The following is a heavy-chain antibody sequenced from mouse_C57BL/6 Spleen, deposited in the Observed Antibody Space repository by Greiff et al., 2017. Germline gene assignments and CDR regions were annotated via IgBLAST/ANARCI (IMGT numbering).Heavy chain of an antibody. CDR2: IHPNSGST. Sequence: QVQLQQPGAELVKPGASVKLSCKASGYTFTSYWMHWVKQRPGQGLEWIGMIHPNSGSTNYNEKFKSKATLTVDKSSSTAYMQLSSLTSEDSAVYYCARMELRRGFYYAMDYWGQGTSVTVSS. CDR3: ARMELRRGFYYAMDY. D-gene: IGHD2-4*01. CDR1: GYTFTSYW. J-gene: IGHJ4*01. V-gene: IGHV1-64*01.